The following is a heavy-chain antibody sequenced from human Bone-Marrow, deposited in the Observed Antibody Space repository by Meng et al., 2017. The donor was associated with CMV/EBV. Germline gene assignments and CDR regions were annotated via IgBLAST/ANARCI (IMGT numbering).Heavy chain of an antibody. Sequence: GESLKISCVASGFTFSGSAMHWVRQASGKGLEWVGRIRSKANSYATAYAASVKGRFTISRDDSKNTAYLQMNSLKTEDTAVYYGGRALVGGTGGTDVWGQGTTVTVSS. CDR3: GRALVGGTGGTDV. CDR1: GFTFSGSA. J-gene: IGHJ6*02. D-gene: IGHD1-26*01. CDR2: IRSKANSYAT. V-gene: IGHV3-73*01.